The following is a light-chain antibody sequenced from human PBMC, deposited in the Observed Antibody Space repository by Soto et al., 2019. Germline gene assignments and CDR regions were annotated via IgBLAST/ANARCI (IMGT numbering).Light chain of an antibody. Sequence: LAQPASVSGSPGQSITISCTGTSSDVGAYNSVSWYQQHPHRAPQVIIYKGTQRPSGVSNRFSGSTSGNAASLTISALQAEDETDYYCFSYTSSGTYVFGTGTKGTVL. V-gene: IGLV2-14*02. J-gene: IGLJ1*01. CDR2: KGT. CDR3: FSYTSSGTYV. CDR1: SSDVGAYNS.